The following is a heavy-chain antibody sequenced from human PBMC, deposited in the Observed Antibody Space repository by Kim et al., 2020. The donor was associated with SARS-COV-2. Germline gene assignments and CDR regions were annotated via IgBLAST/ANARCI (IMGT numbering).Heavy chain of an antibody. CDR1: GYTFTSYA. J-gene: IGHJ4*02. CDR3: ARESYSSGWYSFDY. V-gene: IGHV7-4-1*02. CDR2: INTNTGNP. D-gene: IGHD6-19*01. Sequence: ASVKVSCKASGYTFTSYAMNWVRRAPGQGLEWMGWINTNTGNPTYAQGFTGRFVFSLDTSVSTAYLQISSLKAEDTAVYYCARESYSSGWYSFDYWGQGTLVTVSS.